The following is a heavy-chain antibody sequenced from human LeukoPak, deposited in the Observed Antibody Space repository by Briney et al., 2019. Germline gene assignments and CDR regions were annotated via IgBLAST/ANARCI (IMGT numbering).Heavy chain of an antibody. J-gene: IGHJ4*02. D-gene: IGHD3-9*01. V-gene: IGHV4-39*01. CDR1: GGSISSSSYY. Sequence: SETLSLTCTVSGGSISSSSYYWGWIRQPPGKGLEWIVSIYYSGSTYYNPSLKSRVTISVDTSKNQFSLKLSSVTAADTAVYYCASRHYDILTGYLKAVDYWGQGTLVTVSS. CDR3: ASRHYDILTGYLKAVDY. CDR2: IYYSGST.